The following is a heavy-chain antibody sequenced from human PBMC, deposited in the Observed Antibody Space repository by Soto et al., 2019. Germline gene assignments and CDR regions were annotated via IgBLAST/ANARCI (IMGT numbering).Heavy chain of an antibody. CDR2: IYYSGST. CDR1: GGSISSGDYY. J-gene: IGHJ4*02. CDR3: ARDPGYSSSWPHFDY. V-gene: IGHV4-30-4*01. Sequence: TLSLTCTVSGGSISSGDYYWSWIRQPPGKGLEWIGYIYYSGSTYYNPSLKSRVTISVDTSKNQFSLKLSSVTAADTAVYYCARDPGYSSSWPHFDYWGQGTLVTVSS. D-gene: IGHD6-13*01.